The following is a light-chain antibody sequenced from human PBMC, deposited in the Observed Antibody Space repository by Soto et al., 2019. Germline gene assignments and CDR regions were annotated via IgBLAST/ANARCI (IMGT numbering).Light chain of an antibody. J-gene: IGLJ3*02. Sequence: QAVVTQPPSASGTPGQRVTISCSASSSNIGSNYVYWYQQLPGTAPKLLIYRSNQRPSGVPDRISGSKSGTSASLAISGLRSEDEADYYCAAWDVSLRGWVFGGGTKLTVL. CDR3: AAWDVSLRGWV. V-gene: IGLV1-47*01. CDR2: RSN. CDR1: SSNIGSNY.